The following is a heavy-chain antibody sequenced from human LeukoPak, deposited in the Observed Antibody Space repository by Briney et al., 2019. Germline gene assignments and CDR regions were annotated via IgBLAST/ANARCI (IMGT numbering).Heavy chain of an antibody. D-gene: IGHD6-25*01. CDR2: IDPSDSYT. V-gene: IGHV5-10-1*01. CDR1: GYSFTSYW. CDR3: ARHERRRDWFDP. Sequence: GESLKISCKGSGYSFTSYWIGWVRQMPGKGLEWMGRIDPSDSYTNYSPSFQGHVTISADKSISTAYLQWSSLKASDTAMYYCARHERRRDWFDPCGQGTLVTVSS. J-gene: IGHJ5*02.